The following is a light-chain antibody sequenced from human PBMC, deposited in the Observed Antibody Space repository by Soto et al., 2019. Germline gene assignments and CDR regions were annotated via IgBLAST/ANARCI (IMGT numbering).Light chain of an antibody. Sequence: QSVLTQPASVSGSPGQSITISCTGTSSDVGGYNYVSWYQQHPGKAPKLMIYEVSNRPSGVSNRFSGSKSSNTASLTISGLQAEDEADYYCSSYTSSSTLEGVFGGGTKLTVL. V-gene: IGLV2-14*01. CDR2: EVS. CDR3: SSYTSSSTLEGV. CDR1: SSDVGGYNY. J-gene: IGLJ2*01.